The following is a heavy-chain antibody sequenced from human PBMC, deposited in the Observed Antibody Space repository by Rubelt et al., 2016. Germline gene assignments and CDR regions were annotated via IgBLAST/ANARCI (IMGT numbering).Heavy chain of an antibody. D-gene: IGHD2-2*01. Sequence: SRGGLVQPGGSLRVSCAASGFTFSRYAMNWVRQAPGKGLEWVAAISGSGGSTFYADSVKGRFTISRDNSKNKLFLQMNSLRAEDTAVYYCATQYVGVAFYFDDWGQGTPVTVSS. CDR1: GFTFSRYA. CDR2: ISGSGGST. V-gene: IGHV3-23*01. CDR3: ATQYVGVAFYFDD. J-gene: IGHJ4*02.